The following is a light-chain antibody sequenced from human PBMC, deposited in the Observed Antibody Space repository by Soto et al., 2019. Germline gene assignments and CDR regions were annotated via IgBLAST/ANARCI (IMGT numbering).Light chain of an antibody. Sequence: DIRMTQSPSTLSASVGDSVTITCRASQTITTWLAWYQQKPGKAPKLLIYDASALQSGVPSRFSGRGSGTEFTLTISSLQPDDFAPYFCQQYNSYSWTFGQGTKVEIK. V-gene: IGKV1-5*01. CDR2: DAS. CDR3: QQYNSYSWT. CDR1: QTITTW. J-gene: IGKJ1*01.